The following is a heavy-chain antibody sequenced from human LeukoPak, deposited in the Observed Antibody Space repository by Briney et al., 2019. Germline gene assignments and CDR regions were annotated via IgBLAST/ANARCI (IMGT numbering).Heavy chain of an antibody. V-gene: IGHV3-48*03. Sequence: GGSLRLSCAASGFTFSSYEMNWVRQAPGKGLEWVSYISSSCSTIYYADSVKGRFTISRDNAKNSLYLQMNSLRAEDTAVYYCASLWFGELLYRENWFDPWGQGTLVTVSS. J-gene: IGHJ5*02. D-gene: IGHD3-10*01. CDR1: GFTFSSYE. CDR3: ASLWFGELLYRENWFDP. CDR2: ISSSCSTI.